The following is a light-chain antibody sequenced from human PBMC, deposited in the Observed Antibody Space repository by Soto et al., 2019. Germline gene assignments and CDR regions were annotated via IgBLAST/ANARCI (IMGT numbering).Light chain of an antibody. Sequence: EIVMTQSPATLFVSPGERATVSCRASQSVSSNLAWYQQKPGQAPRLLIYEASTRAADAPVRFSGSGYGRQFTLTISSLEPEDFAVYYCQHRTTPFTFGGGTKVQIK. CDR1: QSVSSN. CDR2: EAS. V-gene: IGKV3-15*01. CDR3: QHRTTPFT. J-gene: IGKJ4*01.